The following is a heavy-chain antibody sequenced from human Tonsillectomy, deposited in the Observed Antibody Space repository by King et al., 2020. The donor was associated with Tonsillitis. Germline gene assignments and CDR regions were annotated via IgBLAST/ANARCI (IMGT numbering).Heavy chain of an antibody. CDR3: ARHNGYSYGLAEDWFDP. Sequence: QLQESGPGLVKPSETLSLTCTVSGGSISSSSYYWGWIRQPPGKGLEWIGSIYYSGSTYYNPSLKSRVTISIDTSKNQFSLKLSSVTAADTAVYYCARHNGYSYGLAEDWFDPWGQGPLVTVSS. D-gene: IGHD5-18*01. CDR2: IYYSGST. CDR1: GGSISSSSYY. V-gene: IGHV4-39*01. J-gene: IGHJ5*02.